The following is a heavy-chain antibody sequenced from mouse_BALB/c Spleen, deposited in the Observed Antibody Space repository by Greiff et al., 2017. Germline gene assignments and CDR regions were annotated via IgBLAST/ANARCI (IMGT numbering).Heavy chain of an antibody. D-gene: IGHD2-3*01. J-gene: IGHJ3*01. CDR1: GFTFSSFG. CDR2: ISSGSSTI. CDR3: AYGYYPAWFAY. V-gene: IGHV5-17*02. Sequence: EVQVVESGGGLVQPGGSRKLSCAASGFTFSSFGMHWVRQAPEKGLEWVASISSGSSTIYYADTVKGRFTISRDNPKHTLFLQMTSLRSEDTAMYYWAYGYYPAWFAYWGQGTLVTVSA.